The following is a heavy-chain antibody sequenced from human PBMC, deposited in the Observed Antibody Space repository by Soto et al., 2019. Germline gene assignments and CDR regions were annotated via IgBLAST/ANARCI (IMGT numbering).Heavy chain of an antibody. V-gene: IGHV1-3*01. Sequence: QVQLVQSGAEVKKPGASVKVSCKASGYTFTSYAMHWVRQAPGQRLEWMGWINAGNGNTKYSQKFQGRVTITRDTSASTPYMELSSLRSEDTAVYYCARSTPRDSIAARPSDSFVDYWGQGSLVTVSS. CDR1: GYTFTSYA. CDR3: ARSTPRDSIAARPSDSFVDY. CDR2: INAGNGNT. D-gene: IGHD6-6*01. J-gene: IGHJ4*02.